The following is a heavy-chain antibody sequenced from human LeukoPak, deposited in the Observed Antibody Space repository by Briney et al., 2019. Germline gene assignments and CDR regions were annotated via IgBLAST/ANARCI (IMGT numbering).Heavy chain of an antibody. Sequence: PGGSLRLSCIASGFPFSNSDMHWVRHAPGKGLEWVAVIWDNGNNKYCGDPVNGRFTISRDNSKNTLHLQMNSLRAEDTAMYYCAKGGHCTSSSCYYFDSWGQGALVTVSA. CDR3: AKGGHCTSSSCYYFDS. V-gene: IGHV3-33*06. CDR2: IWDNGNNK. D-gene: IGHD3-22*01. CDR1: GFPFSNSD. J-gene: IGHJ4*02.